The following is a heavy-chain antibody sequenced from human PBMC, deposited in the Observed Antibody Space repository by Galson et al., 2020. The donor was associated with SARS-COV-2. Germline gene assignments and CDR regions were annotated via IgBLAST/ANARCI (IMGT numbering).Heavy chain of an antibody. CDR3: ARDSDRYFDC. CDR1: GFTFSSSA. D-gene: IGHD3-9*01. V-gene: IGHV3-30*04. CDR2: ISYDGINK. Sequence: GGSLRLSCAASGFTFSSSAMHCVRQAPGEGLEWVALISYDGINKFYTDSVKGRFTISRDNSKNTLYLQMTSLRPEDTAVYYCARDSDRYFDCWGQGTLVTVSS. J-gene: IGHJ4*02.